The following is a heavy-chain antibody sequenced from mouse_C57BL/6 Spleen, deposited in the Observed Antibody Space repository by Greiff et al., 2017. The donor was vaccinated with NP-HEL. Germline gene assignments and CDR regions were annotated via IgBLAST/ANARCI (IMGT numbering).Heavy chain of an antibody. Sequence: VQLQESGAELVRPGASVKLSCKASGYTFTDYYINWVKQRPGQGLEWIAGIYPGSGNTYYNEKFKGKATLTAEKSSSTAYMQLSSLTSEDSAVYFCARVDSQATEGFAYWGQGTLVTVSA. D-gene: IGHD3-2*02. CDR3: ARVDSQATEGFAY. J-gene: IGHJ3*01. CDR1: GYTFTDYY. CDR2: IYPGSGNT. V-gene: IGHV1-76*01.